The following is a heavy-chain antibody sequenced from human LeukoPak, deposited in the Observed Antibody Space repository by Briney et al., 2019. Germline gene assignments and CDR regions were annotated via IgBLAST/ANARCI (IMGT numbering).Heavy chain of an antibody. CDR2: ISHTGAT. J-gene: IGHJ4*02. CDR1: GGSFNSYY. V-gene: IGHV4-34*01. Sequence: SETLSLTCAVYGGSFNSYYWNWIRQPPGKGLEWIVEISHTGATKYNPSLKSRVTISVDTSKKYFSLNLASVTAADTAMYYCVLSYVTTMTTSDYWGQGTLVTVSS. D-gene: IGHD4-17*01. CDR3: VLSYVTTMTTSDY.